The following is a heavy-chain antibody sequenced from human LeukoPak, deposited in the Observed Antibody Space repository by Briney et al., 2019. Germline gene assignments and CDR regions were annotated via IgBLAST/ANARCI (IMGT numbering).Heavy chain of an antibody. V-gene: IGHV4-59*01. CDR2: MSYSGST. CDR3: ARGSRDYYDSSGYVLDY. CDR1: GGSISSYY. D-gene: IGHD3-22*01. Sequence: SETLSLTCTVSGGSISSYYWNWIRQPPGKGLEWIGYMSYSGSTSYNPSLKSRVTISVDTSKNQFSLKLSSVTAADTAVYYCARGSRDYYDSSGYVLDYWGQGTLVTVSS. J-gene: IGHJ4*02.